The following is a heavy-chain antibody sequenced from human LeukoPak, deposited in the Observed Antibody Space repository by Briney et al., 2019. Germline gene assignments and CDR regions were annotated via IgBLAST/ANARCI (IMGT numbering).Heavy chain of an antibody. CDR2: INPNSGDT. V-gene: IGHV1-2*06. Sequence: WASVKVSCKASGYTFTGYHMHWVRRAPGQGLEWMGRINPNSGDTNYAQKFQGGVTMTRDTSISTAYMELSRLRSDDTAVYYCARDYCSSTSCLFDYWGQGALVTVSS. CDR3: ARDYCSSTSCLFDY. CDR1: GYTFTGYH. J-gene: IGHJ4*02. D-gene: IGHD2-2*01.